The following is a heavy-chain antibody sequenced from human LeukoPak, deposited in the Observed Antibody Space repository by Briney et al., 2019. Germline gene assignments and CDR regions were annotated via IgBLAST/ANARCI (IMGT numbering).Heavy chain of an antibody. CDR1: GFTFSSYA. CDR2: IKQDGSEK. V-gene: IGHV3-7*01. CDR3: ARANGDCTY. D-gene: IGHD2-21*02. Sequence: PGGSLRLSCAASGFTFSSYAMHWVRQAPGKGLEWVANIKQDGSEKYYMDSVRGRFTISRDNAKNSLYLQMNSLRAEDTAVYYCARANGDCTYWGQGTLVTVSS. J-gene: IGHJ4*02.